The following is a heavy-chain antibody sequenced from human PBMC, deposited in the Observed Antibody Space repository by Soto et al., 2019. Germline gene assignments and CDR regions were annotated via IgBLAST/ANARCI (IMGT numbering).Heavy chain of an antibody. V-gene: IGHV1-18*01. CDR1: GYTFTSYG. CDR3: ARDRQWLVLGYYYYYGMDV. J-gene: IGHJ6*02. D-gene: IGHD6-19*01. Sequence: ASVKVSCKASGYTFTSYGISWVRQAPGQGLEWMGWISAYNGNTNYAQKLQGRVTMTTDTSTSTAYMELRSLRSDDTAVYYCARDRQWLVLGYYYYYGMDVWGQGTTVTVS. CDR2: ISAYNGNT.